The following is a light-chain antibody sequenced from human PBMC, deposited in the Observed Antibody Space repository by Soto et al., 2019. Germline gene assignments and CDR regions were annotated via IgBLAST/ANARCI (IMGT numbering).Light chain of an antibody. V-gene: IGKV1-9*01. Sequence: DIQLTQSPSVLSASVGDRVTITCRASQGISSDLAWYQQNPGKAPKLLIYAASTLQNGVPSTFSGSGSGTEFTLTSSMQPDDFFSYYYQQHNSYYPWTFGQGTQVDIK. J-gene: IGKJ1*01. CDR3: QQHNSYYPWT. CDR2: AAS. CDR1: QGISSD.